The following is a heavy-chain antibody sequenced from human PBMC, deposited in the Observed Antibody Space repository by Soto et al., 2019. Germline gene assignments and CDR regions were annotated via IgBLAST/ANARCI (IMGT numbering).Heavy chain of an antibody. V-gene: IGHV4-30-4*01. CDR3: ARDRYYGSGTYYNFYSGMDV. CDR1: GGSINSGDYY. D-gene: IGHD3-10*01. J-gene: IGHJ6*02. CDR2: IFHSGST. Sequence: QVQLQESGPGLVKPSQTLSLTCTVSGGSINSGDYYWTWVRQPPGKGLEWIGNIFHSGSTYYTPSLQSRVTISLDTSKNHFPLKLSSVTPADTAVYYCARDRYYGSGTYYNFYSGMDVWGQGTTVTVSS.